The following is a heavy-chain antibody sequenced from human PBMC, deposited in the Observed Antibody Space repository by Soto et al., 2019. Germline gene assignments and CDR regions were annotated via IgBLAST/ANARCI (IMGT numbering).Heavy chain of an antibody. CDR3: ARQLGGFNPTEFDP. Sequence: QLQLQESGPGLVKPSETLSLTCTVSGGSINSSSFYWGWIRQPPGKGLEWIASIYYSGSNYYNPSLKSRVTIFVDTSKNQFSLKLNSVTATDTAVYYCARQLGGFNPTEFDPWGQGTLVTVSS. CDR2: IYYSGSN. CDR1: GGSINSSSFY. J-gene: IGHJ5*02. D-gene: IGHD5-12*01. V-gene: IGHV4-39*01.